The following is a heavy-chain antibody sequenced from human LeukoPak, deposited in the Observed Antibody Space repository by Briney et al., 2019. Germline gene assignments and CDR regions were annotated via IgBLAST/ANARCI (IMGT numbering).Heavy chain of an antibody. D-gene: IGHD2-15*01. CDR1: GFTFSTYG. J-gene: IGHJ4*02. CDR2: IWYDGSNK. CDR3: AKEFCSGGSCNLDY. V-gene: IGHV3-33*03. Sequence: GGSLRLSCVASGFTFSTYGMHWVRQAPGKGLEWVAVIWYDGSNKYYADSVKGRFTISRDNAKNSLYLQMNSLRAEDTAVYYCAKEFCSGGSCNLDYWGQGTLVTVSS.